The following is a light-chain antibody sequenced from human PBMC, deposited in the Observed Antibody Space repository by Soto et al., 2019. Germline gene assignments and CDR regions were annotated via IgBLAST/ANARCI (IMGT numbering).Light chain of an antibody. CDR2: NTN. J-gene: IGLJ1*01. V-gene: IGLV8-61*01. Sequence: QAVVTQEPSFSVSPGGTVTLTCGLSFGLVSAGYYPSWYQQTPGQAPRTLIYNTNTRSSGVPDRFSGSILGNKAALTIAGAQADDESDYYCVLYMGGGSYVFGTGTKVTVL. CDR3: VLYMGGGSYV. CDR1: FGLVSAGYY.